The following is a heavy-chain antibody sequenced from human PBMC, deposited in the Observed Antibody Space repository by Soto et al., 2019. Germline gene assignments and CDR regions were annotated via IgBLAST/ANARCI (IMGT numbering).Heavy chain of an antibody. V-gene: IGHV1-8*01. J-gene: IGHJ4*02. CDR3: ARVEGFFPAFDY. CDR2: MNPNSGNT. Sequence: QVQLVQSGADVKKPGTSMKVSCKASGYSFTRYDINWVRQVPGQGLEWMGWMNPNSGNTGYAQKFTGRGTITRNTCIATAYMELSNLRPDGTSIYYCARVEGFFPAFDYWGQGNLVTVSS. CDR1: GYSFTRYD.